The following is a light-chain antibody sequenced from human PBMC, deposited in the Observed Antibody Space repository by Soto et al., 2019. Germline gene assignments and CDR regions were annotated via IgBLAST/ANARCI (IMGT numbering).Light chain of an antibody. CDR1: QSVSSNY. CDR2: GAS. CDR3: QQYDTAPRT. Sequence: EIVLTQSPGTLSLSPGERATLSCRASQSVSSNYLAWYQQKRGQAPRLLIYGASSRATGIPTRFSGSGSGTDFTLTISRLETEDFAVYYCQQYDTAPRTVGQGTKVEI. J-gene: IGKJ1*01. V-gene: IGKV3-20*01.